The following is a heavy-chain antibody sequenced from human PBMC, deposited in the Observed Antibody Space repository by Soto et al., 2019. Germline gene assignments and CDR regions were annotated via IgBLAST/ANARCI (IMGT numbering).Heavy chain of an antibody. J-gene: IGHJ4*02. CDR2: IIPIFGTA. Sequence: GTSVKVSCKASGGTFSSYAISWVRQAPGQGLEWMGGIIPIFGTANYAQKFQGRVTITADESTSTAYMELSSLRSEDTAVYYCARGGYNWNPFDYWGQGTLVTVSS. D-gene: IGHD1-20*01. V-gene: IGHV1-69*13. CDR1: GGTFSSYA. CDR3: ARGGYNWNPFDY.